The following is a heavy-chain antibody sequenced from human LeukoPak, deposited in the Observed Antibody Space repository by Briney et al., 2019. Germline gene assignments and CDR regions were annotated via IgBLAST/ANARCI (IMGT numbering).Heavy chain of an antibody. CDR2: IYHSGST. V-gene: IGHV4-30-2*01. CDR3: ARRGLGYDSSGYYGY. D-gene: IGHD3-22*01. CDR1: GGSISSGGYY. Sequence: PSQTLSLTCTVSGGSISSGGYYWSWIRQPPGKGLEWIGYIYHSGSTYYNPSLKSRVTISVDRSKNQFSLKLSSVTAADTAVYYCARRGLGYDSSGYYGYWGQGTLVTVSS. J-gene: IGHJ4*02.